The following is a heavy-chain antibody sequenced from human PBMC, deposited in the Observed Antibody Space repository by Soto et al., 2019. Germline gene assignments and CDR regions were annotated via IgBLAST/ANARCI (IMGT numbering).Heavy chain of an antibody. V-gene: IGHV3-23*01. Sequence: GGSLRLSCAASGFTFSSYAMSWVRQAPGKGLEWVSAISGSGGSTYYADSVKGRFTISRDNSKNTLYLQMNSLRAEDTAVYYCAKDSRLWGRVQLVILSDFDYWGQGTLVTVSS. J-gene: IGHJ4*02. CDR2: ISGSGGST. CDR1: GFTFSSYA. CDR3: AKDSRLWGRVQLVILSDFDY. D-gene: IGHD6-13*01.